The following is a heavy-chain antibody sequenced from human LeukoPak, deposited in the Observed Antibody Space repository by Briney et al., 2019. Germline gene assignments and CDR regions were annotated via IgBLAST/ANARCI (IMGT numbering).Heavy chain of an antibody. V-gene: IGHV3-7*03. J-gene: IGHJ6*03. CDR2: IKQDGSEK. CDR3: ARVTVGATPSYYYYYMDV. D-gene: IGHD1-26*01. CDR1: GFTFSSYW. Sequence: GGSLRLSCAASGFTFSSYWMSWVRQAPGKGLEWVANIKQDGSEKYYVDSVKGRFTISRDNAKNSLYLQMNSLRAEDTALYYCARVTVGATPSYYYYYMDVWGKGTTVTVSS.